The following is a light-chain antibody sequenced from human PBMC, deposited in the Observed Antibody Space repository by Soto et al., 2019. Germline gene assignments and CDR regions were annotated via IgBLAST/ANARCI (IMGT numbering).Light chain of an antibody. V-gene: IGKV3-20*01. Sequence: EIVLTQSPGTLSLSPGERATLSCRASQSVSSSFLAWYQQSPGQPPRLLIYGASNRAAGIPDRFSGSGSGTDFTLTISRLEPEDFAVYYCQQYDSSPWTFGQVTKVEIK. CDR3: QQYDSSPWT. J-gene: IGKJ1*01. CDR2: GAS. CDR1: QSVSSSF.